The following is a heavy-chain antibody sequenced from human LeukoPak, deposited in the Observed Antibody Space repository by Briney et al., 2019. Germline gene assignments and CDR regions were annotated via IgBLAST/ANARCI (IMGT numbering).Heavy chain of an antibody. CDR1: GFTFGDYA. CDR3: TRDEGPFGDTNWFDP. V-gene: IGHV3-49*03. J-gene: IGHJ5*02. D-gene: IGHD4-17*01. CDR2: IRSKAYGGTT. Sequence: PGGSLRLSCTASGFTFGDYAMSWFRQAPGKGLEWVGFIRSKAYGGTTEYAASVKGRFTISRDDSKSIAYLQMNSLKTEDTAVYYCTRDEGPFGDTNWFDPWGQGTLVTVSS.